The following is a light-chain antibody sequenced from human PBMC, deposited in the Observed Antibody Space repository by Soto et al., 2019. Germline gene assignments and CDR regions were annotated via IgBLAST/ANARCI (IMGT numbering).Light chain of an antibody. Sequence: EVVLTQSPATLSLSPGERATLSCRASQSVTSYLAWYQQKPGQAPRLLIYAASNRATGIPARFSGSGSGTDFTLTISSLEPEDFAVYYCQQRSNWPPVYTFGHGTK. CDR3: QQRSNWPPVYT. CDR1: QSVTSY. J-gene: IGKJ2*01. V-gene: IGKV3-11*01. CDR2: AAS.